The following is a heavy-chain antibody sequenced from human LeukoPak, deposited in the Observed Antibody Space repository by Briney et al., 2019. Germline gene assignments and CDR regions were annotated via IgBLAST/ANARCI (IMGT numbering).Heavy chain of an antibody. CDR1: GGSFSGYY. J-gene: IGHJ6*02. D-gene: IGHD3-10*01. CDR2: INHSGGT. V-gene: IGHV4-34*01. Sequence: SETLSLTCAVYGGSFSGYYWNWIRQPPGKGLEWIGEINHSGGTNYNPSLKSRVTISGDTSKNQFSLKLNSVTAADTAVYYCARDRGVRKDYYYYYGMDVWGQGTTVTVSS. CDR3: ARDRGVRKDYYYYYGMDV.